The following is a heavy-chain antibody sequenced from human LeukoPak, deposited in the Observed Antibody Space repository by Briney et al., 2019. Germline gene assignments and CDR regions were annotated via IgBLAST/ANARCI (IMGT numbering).Heavy chain of an antibody. CDR3: ARLRWPRGGRSSFDY. CDR1: GYSFTSHW. D-gene: IGHD3-10*01. V-gene: IGHV5-51*01. J-gene: IGHJ4*02. CDR2: VNPDDSDT. Sequence: KSGESLKISCKGSGYSFTSHWIGWVRQMPGKGLEWMGIVNPDDSDTMYSPSFQGQVTISADESITTAYLQWSSLKASDTAMYYCARLRWPRGGRSSFDYWGQGALVTVSS.